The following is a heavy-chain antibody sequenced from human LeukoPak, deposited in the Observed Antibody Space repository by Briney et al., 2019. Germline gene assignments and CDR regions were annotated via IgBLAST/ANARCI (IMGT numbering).Heavy chain of an antibody. Sequence: GGSLRLSCAASGFTFSSYSMNWVRQAPGKGLEWVSSISSSSSYIYYADSVKGRFTISRDNAKNSLYLQMNSLRAEDTAVYYCAREKDIVATKPDYWGQGTLVTVSS. V-gene: IGHV3-21*01. CDR2: ISSSSSYI. J-gene: IGHJ4*02. CDR1: GFTFSSYS. D-gene: IGHD5-12*01. CDR3: AREKDIVATKPDY.